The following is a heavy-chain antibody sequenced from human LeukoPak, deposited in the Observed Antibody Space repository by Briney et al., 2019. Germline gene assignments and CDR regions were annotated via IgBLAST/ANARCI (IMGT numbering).Heavy chain of an antibody. CDR1: GFTFSSYG. D-gene: IGHD2-2*01. J-gene: IGHJ5*02. V-gene: IGHV3-30*02. CDR3: AKDRDLPSRWFDP. CDR2: IRYDGSNK. Sequence: GSLRLSCAASGFTFSSYGMHWVRQAPGKGLEWVAFIRYDGSNKYYADSVKDRFTISRDNSKNTLYLQMNSLRAEDTAVYYCAKDRDLPSRWFDPWGQGTLVTVSS.